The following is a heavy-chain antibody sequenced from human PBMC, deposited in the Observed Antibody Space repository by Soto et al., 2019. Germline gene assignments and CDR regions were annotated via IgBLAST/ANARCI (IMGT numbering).Heavy chain of an antibody. CDR3: ARDEAVMALDY. D-gene: IGHD3-16*01. V-gene: IGHV1-46*01. J-gene: IGHJ4*02. Sequence: ASVKVSCKASGYTFTSYYMHWVRQAPGQGLEWMGIINPSGGSTSYAQKFQGRVTMTRDTSTSTVYMELSSLRSEDTAVYSRARDEAVMALDYWGQGTLVTVSS. CDR2: INPSGGST. CDR1: GYTFTSYY.